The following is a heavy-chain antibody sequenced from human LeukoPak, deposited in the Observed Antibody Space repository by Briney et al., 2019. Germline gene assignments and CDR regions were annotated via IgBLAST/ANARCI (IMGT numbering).Heavy chain of an antibody. CDR2: INHSGST. CDR3: ARRSDP. J-gene: IGHJ5*02. CDR1: GGSFSGYY. V-gene: IGHV4-34*01. Sequence: SETLSLTCAVYGGSFSGYYWSWIRQPPGKGLEWIGEINHSGSTNYNPSLKSRVTISVDTSKNQFSLKLSSMTAADTAVYYCARRSDPWGQGTLVTVSS.